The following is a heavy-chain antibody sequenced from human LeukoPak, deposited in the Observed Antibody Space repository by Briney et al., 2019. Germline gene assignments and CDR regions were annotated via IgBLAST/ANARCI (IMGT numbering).Heavy chain of an antibody. V-gene: IGHV3-7*01. CDR2: IKQDGSEK. CDR1: GFTFSSYW. Sequence: GGSLRLSCAASGFTFSSYWMSWVRQAPGKGLEWVANIKQDGSEKYYVDSVKGRFTISRDNAKNSLYLQMNSLRAEDTAVYYCARNTIFGVVIDYWAREPWSPSPQ. D-gene: IGHD3-3*01. CDR3: ARNTIFGVVIDY. J-gene: IGHJ4*02.